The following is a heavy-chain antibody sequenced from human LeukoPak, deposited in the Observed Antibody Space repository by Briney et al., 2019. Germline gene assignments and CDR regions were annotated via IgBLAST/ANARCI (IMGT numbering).Heavy chain of an antibody. Sequence: GGSLRLSCAASGFTFRSFGMTWVRQAPGKGLEWVSGITASSGTTYYADSVKGRFTISRDNSKNTLYLQMNSLRAEDTAVYYCAREWTPLKRGNPYYYYGMDVWGQGTTVTVSS. D-gene: IGHD1-14*01. J-gene: IGHJ6*02. CDR3: AREWTPLKRGNPYYYYGMDV. CDR1: GFTFRSFG. V-gene: IGHV3-23*01. CDR2: ITASSGTT.